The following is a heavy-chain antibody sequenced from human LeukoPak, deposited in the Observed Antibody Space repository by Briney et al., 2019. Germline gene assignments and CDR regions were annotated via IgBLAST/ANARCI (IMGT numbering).Heavy chain of an antibody. J-gene: IGHJ4*02. V-gene: IGHV4-38-2*02. Sequence: PSETLSLTCTVSGYSISSGYNWGWIRQPPGKGLEWIGNINYSGSTYNNPSLRSRITISVDTSKNQFSLKLSSVTAADTAVYYCARDKGGSYDYWGQGTLVTVSS. CDR3: ARDKGGSYDY. CDR1: GYSISSGYN. CDR2: INYSGST. D-gene: IGHD1-26*01.